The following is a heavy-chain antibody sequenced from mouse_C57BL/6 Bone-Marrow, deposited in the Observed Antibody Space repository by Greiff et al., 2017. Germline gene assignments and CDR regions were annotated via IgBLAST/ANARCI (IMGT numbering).Heavy chain of an antibody. CDR3: ASSYDYDDY. J-gene: IGHJ2*01. D-gene: IGHD2-4*01. V-gene: IGHV14-3*01. Sequence: EVKLQQSVAELVRPGASVKLSCPASGFNIKNTYMHWVKPRPEQGLEWIGRIDPANGNTTYAPKFQGKATITADTSSHTAYRQLSSLTAEDTAIYYCASSYDYDDYWGQGTTLTVSS. CDR2: IDPANGNT. CDR1: GFNIKNTY.